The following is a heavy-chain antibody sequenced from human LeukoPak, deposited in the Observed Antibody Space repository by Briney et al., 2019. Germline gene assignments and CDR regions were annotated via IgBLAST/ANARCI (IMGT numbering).Heavy chain of an antibody. CDR2: INPSGGST. CDR1: GYTFTSYY. V-gene: IGHV1-46*01. Sequence: ASVKVSCKASGYTFTSYYMHWVRQAPGQGPEWMGIINPSGGSTSYAQKFQGRVTMTRDTSTSTVYMELSSLRSEDTAVYYCAREVYYDSSGSRAYYFDYWGQGTLVTVSS. CDR3: AREVYYDSSGSRAYYFDY. D-gene: IGHD3-22*01. J-gene: IGHJ4*02.